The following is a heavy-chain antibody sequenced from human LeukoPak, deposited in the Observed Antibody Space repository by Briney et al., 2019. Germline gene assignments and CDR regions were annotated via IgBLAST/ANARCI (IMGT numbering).Heavy chain of an antibody. V-gene: IGHV3-23*01. CDR2: ISGSGGST. CDR3: AKNFGFDWLLLYYYYGMDV. Sequence: PGGSLRLSCAASGFTFSSYAMSWVRQAPGKGLEWVSAISGSGGSTYYADSVKGRFTISRDNSKNTLYLQMNSLRAEDTAVYYCAKNFGFDWLLLYYYYGMDVWGQGTTVTVSS. CDR1: GFTFSSYA. J-gene: IGHJ6*02. D-gene: IGHD3-9*01.